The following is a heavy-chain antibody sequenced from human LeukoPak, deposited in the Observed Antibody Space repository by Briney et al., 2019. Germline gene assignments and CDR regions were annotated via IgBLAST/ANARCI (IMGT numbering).Heavy chain of an antibody. D-gene: IGHD1-26*01. CDR2: VYDGGST. V-gene: IGHV4-59*08. Sequence: PSETLSLTCTVSGGSISSYYWSWIRQPPGKGLEWIGYVYDGGSTNYNPSLKSRVTISIDTSRNQFSLKLTSVTASDTAVYYCARHGGSYSFDYWGQGTLVTVSS. CDR3: ARHGGSYSFDY. J-gene: IGHJ4*02. CDR1: GGSISSYY.